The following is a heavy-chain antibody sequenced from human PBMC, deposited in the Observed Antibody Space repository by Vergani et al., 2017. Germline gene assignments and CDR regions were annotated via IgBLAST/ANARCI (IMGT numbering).Heavy chain of an antibody. Sequence: QVQLVESGGGVVQPGRSLRLSCAASGFTFTQCGMHWVRQAPGKGLEWVAVTWYDGNNKQYADSVKGRFTISRDNSKSTMYLQMNSLRDEDTGVYYCARDLRLLYNRFDPWGQGTLVTVSS. CDR2: TWYDGNNK. D-gene: IGHD1-14*01. V-gene: IGHV3-33*01. CDR1: GFTFTQCG. J-gene: IGHJ5*02. CDR3: ARDLRLLYNRFDP.